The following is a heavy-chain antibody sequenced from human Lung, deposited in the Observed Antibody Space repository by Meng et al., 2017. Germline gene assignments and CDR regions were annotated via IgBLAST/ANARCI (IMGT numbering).Heavy chain of an antibody. V-gene: IGHV1-18*01. CDR2: ISVKNGEA. J-gene: IGHJ2*01. CDR1: GYNFTNYD. Sequence: QVQLVQSGADAKKPGASMKVSCKASGYNFTNYDISWVRQAPGQGLEWMGWISVKNGEAKYPQNFQGRVTMTTDTTTSTAYMELRSLTSDDTAVYYCARYVPNGSFWYFDFWGRGTLVTVSS. D-gene: IGHD6-13*01. CDR3: ARYVPNGSFWYFDF.